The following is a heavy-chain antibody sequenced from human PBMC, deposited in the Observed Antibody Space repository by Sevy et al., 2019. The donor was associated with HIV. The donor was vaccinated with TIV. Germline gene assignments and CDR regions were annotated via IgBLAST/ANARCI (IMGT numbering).Heavy chain of an antibody. CDR2: ILYDGSNK. J-gene: IGHJ4*02. Sequence: GGSLRLSCAASGFTFSSYAMHWVRQAPGKGLEWVAVILYDGSNKYYADSVKGRFTISRDNSKNTLYLQMNSLRAEDTAVYYCARVQRKLGTLGISDYWGQGTLVTVSS. CDR3: ARVQRKLGTLGISDY. V-gene: IGHV3-30-3*01. CDR1: GFTFSSYA. D-gene: IGHD3-16*01.